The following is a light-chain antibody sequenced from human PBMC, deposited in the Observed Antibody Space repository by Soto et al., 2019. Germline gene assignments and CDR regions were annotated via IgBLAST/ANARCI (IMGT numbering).Light chain of an antibody. CDR2: VNSGGSH. J-gene: IGLJ7*01. Sequence: QPVLTQSPSASASLGASVKLTCTLSSGHSNYAIAWHQQQPETGPRYLMKVNSGGSHIKGDGIPDRFSGSSSGAERYLFISSLQTDDEADYQCLTWGTGSASVVFGGGTQLTVL. CDR3: LTWGTGSASVV. V-gene: IGLV4-69*01. CDR1: SGHSNYA.